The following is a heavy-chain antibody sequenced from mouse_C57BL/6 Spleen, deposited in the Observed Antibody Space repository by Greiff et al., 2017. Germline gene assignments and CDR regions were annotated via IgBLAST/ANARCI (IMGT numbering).Heavy chain of an antibody. CDR3: ARQYDGYYRAMDY. Sequence: EVMLVESGGDLVKPGGSLKLSCAASGFTFSSYGMSWVRQTPDKRLEWVATISSGGSYTYYPDSVKGRFTISRDNAKNTLYLQVSSLTSEDTAMYYCARQYDGYYRAMDYWGQGTSVTVSS. V-gene: IGHV5-6*01. CDR2: ISSGGSYT. J-gene: IGHJ4*01. D-gene: IGHD2-3*01. CDR1: GFTFSSYG.